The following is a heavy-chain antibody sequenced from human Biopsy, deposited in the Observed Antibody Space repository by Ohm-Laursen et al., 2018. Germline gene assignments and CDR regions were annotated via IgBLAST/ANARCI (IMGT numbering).Heavy chain of an antibody. CDR3: TRGGYYYDSPAYYYWFDP. V-gene: IGHV1-2*02. CDR2: INAKTGDT. D-gene: IGHD3-22*01. CDR1: GYTFTGYH. Sequence: VASVKVSCKASGYTFTGYHVHWVRQAPGQGLEWMGWINAKTGDTNYAQKFQGRVTMTRDTSISTAYVDLSSLRSDDTAVYYCTRGGYYYDSPAYYYWFDPWGQGTLVTVSS. J-gene: IGHJ5*02.